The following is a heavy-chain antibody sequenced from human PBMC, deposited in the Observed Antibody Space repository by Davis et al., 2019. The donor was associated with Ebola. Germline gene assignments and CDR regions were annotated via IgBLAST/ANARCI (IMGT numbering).Heavy chain of an antibody. CDR3: ARDLEITLVRGVIITRGRGYFDY. Sequence: GGSLRLSCAASGFTFSSYSMNWVRQAPGKGLEWVSSITSSGSYIYYADSVKGRFTISRDNPKNSLYLQMNSLRAEDTAVYYCARDLEITLVRGVIITRGRGYFDYWGQGTLVTVSS. D-gene: IGHD3-10*01. CDR2: ITSSGSYI. V-gene: IGHV3-21*01. J-gene: IGHJ4*02. CDR1: GFTFSSYS.